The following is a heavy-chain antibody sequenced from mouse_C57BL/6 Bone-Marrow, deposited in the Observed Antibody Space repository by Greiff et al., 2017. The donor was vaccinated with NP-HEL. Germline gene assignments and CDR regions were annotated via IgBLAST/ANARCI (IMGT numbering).Heavy chain of an antibody. J-gene: IGHJ2*01. Sequence: VQLQQSVAELVRPGASVKLSCTASGFTITNTYMHWVKQRPEQGLEWIGRIDPANGNTNYAPKFQGKATITADTSSNTAYLQLSSLTSEDTAINYCARSGRQLRLPLVWGQGTTLTVSS. CDR1: GFTITNTY. D-gene: IGHD3-2*02. CDR2: IDPANGNT. V-gene: IGHV14-3*01. CDR3: ARSGRQLRLPLV.